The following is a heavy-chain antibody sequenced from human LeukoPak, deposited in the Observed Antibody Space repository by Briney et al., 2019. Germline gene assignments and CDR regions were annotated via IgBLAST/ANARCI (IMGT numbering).Heavy chain of an antibody. J-gene: IGHJ2*01. CDR1: GFTFSGYG. V-gene: IGHV3-30*02. CDR3: AKDQTDFVV. Sequence: GGSLRLSCAASGFTFSGYGMRWVRQAPGKGLEWVAFIRYDGSNKFYADSVKGRFTISRDTSKNTLYLQMNSLRPDDTAVYYCAKDQTDFVVWGRGTLVSVSS. CDR2: IRYDGSNK.